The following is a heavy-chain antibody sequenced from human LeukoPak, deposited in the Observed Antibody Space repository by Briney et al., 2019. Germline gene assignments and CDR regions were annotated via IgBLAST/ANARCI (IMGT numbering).Heavy chain of an antibody. CDR1: GFTFSSYS. J-gene: IGHJ3*02. CDR3: ARMETGTMGAFDI. Sequence: GGSLRLSCAASGFTFSSYSMNWVRQAPGKGLEWVSSISSSSSCIYYADSVKGRFTISRDNAKNSLYLQMNSLRAEDTAVYYCARMETGTMGAFDIWGQGTMVTVSS. CDR2: ISSSSSCI. V-gene: IGHV3-21*01. D-gene: IGHD1-1*01.